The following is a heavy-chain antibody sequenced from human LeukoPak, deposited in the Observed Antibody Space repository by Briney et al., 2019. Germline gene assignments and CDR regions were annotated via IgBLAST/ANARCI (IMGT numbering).Heavy chain of an antibody. CDR2: ISSSSSTI. J-gene: IGHJ6*02. CDR3: PGARGFRGGGFPFATYTSSGVDV. CDR1: GFTFSSYS. Sequence: QPGGSLRLSCAASGFTFSSYSMNWVRQAPGKGLEWVSYISSSSSTIYYADSVKGRFTISRDNAKNSRYLQMNSPRAGDTVVYYGPGARGFRGGGFPFATYTSSGVDVWAKGPRSPSP. V-gene: IGHV3-48*01. D-gene: IGHD2-15*01.